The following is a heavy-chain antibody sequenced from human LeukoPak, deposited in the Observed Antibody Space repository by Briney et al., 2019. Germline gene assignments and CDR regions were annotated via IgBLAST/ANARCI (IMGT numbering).Heavy chain of an antibody. J-gene: IGHJ4*02. CDR2: IYYSGST. Sequence: SETLSLTCTVSGGSISSYYWSWIRQPPGKGLEWIGYIYYSGSTNYNPSLKSRVTISVDTSKNQFSLKLSSVTAADTAVYYCARVRGHYYDSSGYSGYWGQGTLVTVSS. CDR1: GGSISSYY. D-gene: IGHD3-22*01. V-gene: IGHV4-59*01. CDR3: ARVRGHYYDSSGYSGY.